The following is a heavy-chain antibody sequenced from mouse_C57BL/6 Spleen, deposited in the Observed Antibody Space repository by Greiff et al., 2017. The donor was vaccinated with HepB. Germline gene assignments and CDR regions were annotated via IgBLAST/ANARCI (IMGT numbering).Heavy chain of an antibody. CDR2: IYPGSGST. CDR3: ATTVNGSSRDY. D-gene: IGHD1-1*01. V-gene: IGHV1-55*01. CDR1: GYTFTSYW. Sequence: QVQLQQPGAELVKPGASVKMSCKASGYTFTSYWITWVKQRPGQGLEWIGDIYPGSGSTNYNEKFKSKATLTVETSSSTAYMQLSSLTSEDSAVYYFATTVNGSSRDYWGQGTTLTVSS. J-gene: IGHJ2*01.